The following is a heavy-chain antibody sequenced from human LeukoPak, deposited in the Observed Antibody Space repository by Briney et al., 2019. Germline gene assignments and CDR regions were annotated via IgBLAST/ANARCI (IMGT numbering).Heavy chain of an antibody. J-gene: IGHJ6*04. D-gene: IGHD3-10*02. Sequence: GGSLRLSCAASGFSFSDYYMSWIRQAPGKGLEWISYISSSDSTIYYADSVKGRFTISRDNAKNSLYLQMNSLRAEDTAVYYCAELGITMIGGVWGKGTTVTISS. CDR1: GFSFSDYY. V-gene: IGHV3-11*04. CDR3: AELGITMIGGV. CDR2: ISSSDSTI.